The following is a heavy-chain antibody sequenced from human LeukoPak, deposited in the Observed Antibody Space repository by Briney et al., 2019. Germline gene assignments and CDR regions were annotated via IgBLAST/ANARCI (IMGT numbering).Heavy chain of an antibody. Sequence: ASVKVSCKASGGTFSSYTISWVRQAPGQGLEWMGYISAYNGKTTSAQKFQGRLTMTTDRSTSTAYMELRSLRSDDTAVYYCARSLDFWSENPWGQGTVVTVSS. CDR1: GGTFSSYT. D-gene: IGHD3-3*01. CDR2: ISAYNGKT. V-gene: IGHV1-18*01. J-gene: IGHJ5*02. CDR3: ARSLDFWSENP.